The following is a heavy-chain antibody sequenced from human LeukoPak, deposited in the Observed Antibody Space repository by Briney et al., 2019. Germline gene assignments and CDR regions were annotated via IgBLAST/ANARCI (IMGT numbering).Heavy chain of an antibody. V-gene: IGHV3-7*01. CDR2: IKQDGSEK. Sequence: GSLRLSCAASGFTFSSYWMGWVRQAPGKGLEWVANIKQDGSEKYYVDSVKGRFTISRDNAKNSLYLQMNSLRAEDTAVYCCARDIMVRGVFDYWGQGTLVTVSS. J-gene: IGHJ4*02. CDR3: ARDIMVRGVFDY. D-gene: IGHD3-10*01. CDR1: GFTFSSYW.